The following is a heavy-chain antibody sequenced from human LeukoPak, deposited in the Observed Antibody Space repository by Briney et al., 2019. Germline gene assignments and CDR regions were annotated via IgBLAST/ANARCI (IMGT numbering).Heavy chain of an antibody. CDR3: ARDNYFDY. CDR2: INPNSGGT. Sequence: ASVRVSCKTSGYTFTGYYMHWVRQAPGQGLEWMGWINPNSGGTNYAQKFQGRVTMTRDTSISTAYMELSRLKSDDTAVYYCARDNYFDYWGQGTLVTVSS. CDR1: GYTFTGYY. V-gene: IGHV1-2*02. J-gene: IGHJ4*02.